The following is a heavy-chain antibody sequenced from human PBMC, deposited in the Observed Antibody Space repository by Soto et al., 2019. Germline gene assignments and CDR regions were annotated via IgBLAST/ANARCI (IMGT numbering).Heavy chain of an antibody. CDR2: IYYSGST. J-gene: IGHJ4*02. V-gene: IGHV4-61*05. CDR3: ARGAGLIDN. Sequence: SETLSLTCTVSGGSISSSSYYWGWIRQPPGKGLEWIGYIYYSGSTNYNPSLKNRVTISVDRSKNEFSLNLSSVTATDTAVYYCARGAGLIDNWGQGTLVTVSS. CDR1: GGSISSSSYY.